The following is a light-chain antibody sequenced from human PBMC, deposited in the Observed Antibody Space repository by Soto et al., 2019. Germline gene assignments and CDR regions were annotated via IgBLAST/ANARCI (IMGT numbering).Light chain of an antibody. CDR3: HQYETYPYT. Sequence: DIQMTQSPSSLSASIGDTVTITCRASKGISLNLAWFQQRPGNAPRSLIYGASTSQPGVPSKFSAGGSGTDFILTIRGLQPEDFATYYCHQYETYPYTFGQGTKVEIK. CDR1: KGISLN. CDR2: GAS. V-gene: IGKV1-16*02. J-gene: IGKJ2*01.